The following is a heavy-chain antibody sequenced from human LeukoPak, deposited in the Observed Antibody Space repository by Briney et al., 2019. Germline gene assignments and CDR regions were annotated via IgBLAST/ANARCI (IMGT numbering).Heavy chain of an antibody. J-gene: IGHJ6*03. D-gene: IGHD3-10*01. V-gene: IGHV3-7*01. CDR1: GFTFTTYW. Sequence: PGGSLRLSCVGSGFTFTTYWMSWVRQAPGKGLEWVANIKQDGSEKYYVDSVKVRFTISRDNAKNRMYLQMNSLRAEDTAVYYCARDSYYGSGSYLAHWKDYYYYYMDVWGKGTTVTVSS. CDR3: ARDSYYGSGSYLAHWKDYYYYYMDV. CDR2: IKQDGSEK.